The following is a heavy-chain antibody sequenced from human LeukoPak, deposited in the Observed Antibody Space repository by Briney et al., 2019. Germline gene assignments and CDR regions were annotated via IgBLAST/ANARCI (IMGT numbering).Heavy chain of an antibody. V-gene: IGHV1-69*02. Sequence: SVKVSCKASGGAFSSYTISWVRQAPRQGLEWMGRIIPILGIANYAQKFQGRVTITADKSTSTAYMELSSLRSEDTAVYYCARGSPAYCGGDCFWDAFDIWGQGTMVTVSS. CDR2: IIPILGIA. CDR3: ARGSPAYCGGDCFWDAFDI. CDR1: GGAFSSYT. D-gene: IGHD2-21*01. J-gene: IGHJ3*02.